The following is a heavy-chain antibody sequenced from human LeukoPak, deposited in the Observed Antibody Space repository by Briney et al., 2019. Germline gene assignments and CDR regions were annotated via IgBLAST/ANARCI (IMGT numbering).Heavy chain of an antibody. CDR3: ARHHSSCYYFDY. J-gene: IGHJ4*02. CDR1: GVTISSYC. V-gene: IGHV4-59*08. D-gene: IGHD6-13*01. CDR2: IYYSGST. Sequence: SGTLSLTCTVSGVTISSYCWSWLRQAPGKGLEWIGNIYYSGSTNYNASLKSRVTISVDPSKNKFSLKLSAVTAADTAVYYYARHHSSCYYFDYWGQGTLVTVSS.